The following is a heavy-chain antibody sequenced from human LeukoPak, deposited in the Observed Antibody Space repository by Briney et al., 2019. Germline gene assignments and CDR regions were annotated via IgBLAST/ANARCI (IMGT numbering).Heavy chain of an antibody. V-gene: IGHV3-48*01. Sequence: GGSLRLSCAVSGFTFCSYIVMWVRQARGRGVEWVSYISCSSSKIYYAHSEKGRFTISSDNDKNLLYLQMNNLRAEDTAVYYGARESSSSWATSGIYYYYYYMDVWGKGTTVTVSS. CDR1: GFTFCSYI. D-gene: IGHD6-13*01. CDR3: ARESSSSWATSGIYYYYYYMDV. CDR2: ISCSSSKI. J-gene: IGHJ6*03.